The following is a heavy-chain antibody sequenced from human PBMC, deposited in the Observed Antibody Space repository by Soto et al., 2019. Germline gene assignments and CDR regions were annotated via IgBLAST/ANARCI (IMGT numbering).Heavy chain of an antibody. CDR1: GYTFTGYY. CDR3: AREGSDFWSGFGY. D-gene: IGHD3-3*01. Sequence: ASVKVSCKASGYTFTGYYMHWVRQAPGQGLEWMGWINPNSGGTNYAQKFQGWVTMTRETSISTAYMELSRLRSDDTAVYYCAREGSDFWSGFGYWGQGTLVTVSS. CDR2: INPNSGGT. J-gene: IGHJ4*02. V-gene: IGHV1-2*04.